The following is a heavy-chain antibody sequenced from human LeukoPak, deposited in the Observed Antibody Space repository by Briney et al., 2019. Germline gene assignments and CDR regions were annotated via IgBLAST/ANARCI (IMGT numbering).Heavy chain of an antibody. D-gene: IGHD3-3*01. V-gene: IGHV3-7*01. J-gene: IGHJ4*02. CDR1: GFTFSSYW. Sequence: GGSLRLSCAASGFTFSSYWMSWVRQAPGKGLEWVANIKQDGSEKYYVDSVKGRFTISRDNVKNSLYLQMNSLRAEDTAVYYCARDLYFGASPYYFDYWGQGTLVTVSS. CDR2: IKQDGSEK. CDR3: ARDLYFGASPYYFDY.